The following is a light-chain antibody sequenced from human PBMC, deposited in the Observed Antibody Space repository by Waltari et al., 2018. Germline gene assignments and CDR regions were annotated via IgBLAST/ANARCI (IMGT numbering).Light chain of an antibody. V-gene: IGKV3-15*01. Sequence: DIVMTQSPATLSVSTGESATLPCRASQSVTKRLAWYQQKPGQAPRLLMYTASIWATGFPARFSGSGSGTEFTLTISSLQSEDFAIYYCQQYITWPPTFGQGTKVEI. CDR1: QSVTKR. CDR3: QQYITWPPT. CDR2: TAS. J-gene: IGKJ1*01.